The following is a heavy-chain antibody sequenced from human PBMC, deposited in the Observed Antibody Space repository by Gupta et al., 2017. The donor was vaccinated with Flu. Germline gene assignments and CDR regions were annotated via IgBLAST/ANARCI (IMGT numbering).Heavy chain of an antibody. Sequence: EVQLLESGGGLVQPGGALRLSCSAPGFTFSSYAMSWVRPAPGKGLEWVSAISGSGGSTYYADSVKGRFTISRDNSKNTLYLQMNSLRAEDTAVYYCAKDGDGDYVPRGVDYWGQGTLVTVSS. J-gene: IGHJ4*02. D-gene: IGHD4-17*01. CDR3: AKDGDGDYVPRGVDY. CDR2: ISGSGGST. V-gene: IGHV3-23*01. CDR1: GFTFSSYA.